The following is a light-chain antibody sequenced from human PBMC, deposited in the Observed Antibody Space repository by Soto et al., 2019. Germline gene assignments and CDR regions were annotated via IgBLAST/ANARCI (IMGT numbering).Light chain of an antibody. Sequence: EIVLTQSPGIMSLSPVERATLSCMARQSVRSNLAWYQQIPGQAPRLLIYDASTGATGIPARFSGSGSGTEFTLTISSLQSEDFAVYYCQQYNEWPLTFGGGTKVDIK. CDR3: QQYNEWPLT. V-gene: IGKV3-15*01. CDR1: QSVRSN. J-gene: IGKJ4*01. CDR2: DAS.